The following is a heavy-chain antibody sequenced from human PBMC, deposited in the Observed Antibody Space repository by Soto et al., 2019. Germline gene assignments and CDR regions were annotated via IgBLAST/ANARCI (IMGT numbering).Heavy chain of an antibody. CDR3: ARGVGAVAGS. CDR2: MNPSSGNT. J-gene: IGHJ4*02. V-gene: IGHV1-8*01. Sequence: QVQLVQSGAEVKKPGASVKVSCKASGYTFTSYDINWVRQATGQGLEWMGWMNPSSGNTGYAQKFQGIVTMTRDTSISTAYMALTSLTSEDTAVYYCARGVGAVAGSWGQGTLVTVSS. CDR1: GYTFTSYD. D-gene: IGHD6-19*01.